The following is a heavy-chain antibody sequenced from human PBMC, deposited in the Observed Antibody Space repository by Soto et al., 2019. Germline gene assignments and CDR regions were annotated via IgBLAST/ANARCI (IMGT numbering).Heavy chain of an antibody. CDR3: ARHRYSYGVYYFDY. D-gene: IGHD5-18*01. V-gene: IGHV4-59*08. J-gene: IGHJ4*02. Sequence: NPSETLSLTCIVSGGSINNYYWSWIRQPPGKGLEWIRYIYYSGSTYYNPSLTSRVTISVDTSKNQFSLKLSSVTAADTAVYYCARHRYSYGVYYFDYWGQGTLVTLSS. CDR1: GGSINNYY. CDR2: IYYSGST.